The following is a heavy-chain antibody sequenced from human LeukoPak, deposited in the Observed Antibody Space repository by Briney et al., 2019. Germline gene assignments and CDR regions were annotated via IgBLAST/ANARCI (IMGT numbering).Heavy chain of an antibody. J-gene: IGHJ5*02. CDR1: GYTFTGYY. CDR3: AXXXRYYYDSSGYLFWFDP. V-gene: IGHV1-2*02. Sequence: ASVKVSCKASGYTFTGYYMHWVRQAPGQGLEWMGWINPNSGGTNYAQKFQGRVTMTRDTSISTAYMELSRLRSDDTAVYYCAXXXRYYYDSSGYLFWFDPWGQGTLVTVSS. D-gene: IGHD3-22*01. CDR2: INPNSGGT.